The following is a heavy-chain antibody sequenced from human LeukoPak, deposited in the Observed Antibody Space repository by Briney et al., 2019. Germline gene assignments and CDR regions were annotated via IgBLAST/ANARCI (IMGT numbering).Heavy chain of an antibody. CDR1: GFTFSNAW. J-gene: IGHJ4*02. V-gene: IGHV3-15*01. CDR2: IKSKTDGGTT. D-gene: IGHD3-3*01. Sequence: GGSLRLSCAASGFTFSNAWMIWVRQAPGKGLEWVGRIKSKTDGGTTDYAAPVKGRFTISRDDSKNTLYLQMNSLKTEDTAVYYCTSRTYYDFWSGYPGPFDYWGQGTLVTVSS. CDR3: TSRTYYDFWSGYPGPFDY.